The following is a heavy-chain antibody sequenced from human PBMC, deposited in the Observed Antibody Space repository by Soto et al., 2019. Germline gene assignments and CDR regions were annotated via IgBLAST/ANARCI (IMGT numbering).Heavy chain of an antibody. CDR1: GYTFTGYY. CDR2: ISPNSGGT. Sequence: ASVKVSCKASGYTFTGYYMHWVRQAPGQGLEWMGWISPNSGGTNYAQKFQGWVTMTRDTSISTAYMELSRLRSDDTAVYYCARGHYYDSSGYYPTNPNFDYWGQGTLVTVSS. V-gene: IGHV1-2*04. J-gene: IGHJ4*02. D-gene: IGHD3-22*01. CDR3: ARGHYYDSSGYYPTNPNFDY.